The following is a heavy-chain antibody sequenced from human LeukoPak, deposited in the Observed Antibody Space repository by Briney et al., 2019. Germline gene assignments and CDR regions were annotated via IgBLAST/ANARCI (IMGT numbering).Heavy chain of an antibody. D-gene: IGHD5-18*01. CDR1: GFTFSNYA. Sequence: PGGSLRLSCSASGFTFSNYAMHWVRQAPGKGLVWVSRISNDGTTTTYADSVKGRFTISRDNAKNTLYLQMNSLRVEDTAIYYYAKMTAPAYWGQGTLVTVSS. CDR2: ISNDGTTT. J-gene: IGHJ4*02. V-gene: IGHV3-74*01. CDR3: AKMTAPAY.